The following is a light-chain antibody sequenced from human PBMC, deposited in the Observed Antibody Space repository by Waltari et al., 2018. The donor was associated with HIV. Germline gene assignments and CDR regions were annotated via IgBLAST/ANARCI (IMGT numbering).Light chain of an antibody. J-gene: IGLJ2*01. Sequence: QSVLTQPPSVSAAPGQKVIISCSGSSSNIGHNYVSWYQHHPGTAPKLLIYENNKRPAGIPDRFSGSKSGTSATLGITGLQTGDEADYYCETWDSSLSAGVFGGGTKLTVL. CDR3: ETWDSSLSAGV. V-gene: IGLV1-51*02. CDR2: ENN. CDR1: SSNIGHNY.